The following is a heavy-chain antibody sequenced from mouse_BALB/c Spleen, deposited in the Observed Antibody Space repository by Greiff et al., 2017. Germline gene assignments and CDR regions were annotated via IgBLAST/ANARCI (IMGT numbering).Heavy chain of an antibody. CDR1: GFTFSSYG. CDR2: ISSGGSYT. J-gene: IGHJ4*01. D-gene: IGHD2-10*02. Sequence: DVQLVESGGDLVKPGGSLKLSCAASGFTFSSYGMSWVRQTPDKRLEWVATISSGGSYTYYPDSVKGRFTISRDNAKNTLYLQMSSLKSEDTAMYYCASTYGYGNYDAMDYWGQGTSVTVSS. V-gene: IGHV5-6*01. CDR3: ASTYGYGNYDAMDY.